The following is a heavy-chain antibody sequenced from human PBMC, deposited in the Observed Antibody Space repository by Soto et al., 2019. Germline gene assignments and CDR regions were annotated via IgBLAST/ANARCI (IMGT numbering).Heavy chain of an antibody. D-gene: IGHD5-12*01. CDR1: GGSFSGYY. CDR2: INHSGST. CDR3: ARGRDIVATTSSYYFDY. Sequence: SEMLSLTCAVCGGSFSGYYWSWIRQPPGKGLEWIGEINHSGSTNYNPSLKSRVTISVDTSKNQFSLKLSSVTAADTAVYYCARGRDIVATTSSYYFDYWGQGTLVTVSS. J-gene: IGHJ4*02. V-gene: IGHV4-34*01.